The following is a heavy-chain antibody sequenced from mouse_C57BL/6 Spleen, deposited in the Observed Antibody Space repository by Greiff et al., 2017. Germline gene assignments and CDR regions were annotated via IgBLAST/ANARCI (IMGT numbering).Heavy chain of an antibody. CDR3: ARCPYYYGSSPYAMDY. D-gene: IGHD1-1*01. CDR2: ISSGSSTI. V-gene: IGHV5-17*01. CDR1: GFTFSDYG. J-gene: IGHJ4*01. Sequence: EVNVVESGGGLVKPGGSLKLSCAASGFTFSDYGMHWVRQAPEKGLEWVAYISSGSSTIYYADTVKGRFTISRDNAKNTLFLQMTSLRSEDTAMYYCARCPYYYGSSPYAMDYWGQGTSVTVSS.